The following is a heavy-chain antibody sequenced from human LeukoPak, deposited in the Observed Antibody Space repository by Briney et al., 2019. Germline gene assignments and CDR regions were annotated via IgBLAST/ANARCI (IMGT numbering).Heavy chain of an antibody. Sequence: GGSLRLSCAASEFTFSTYAMTWVRQAPGKGLEWVSAISGSGGSTYYADSVKGRFTISRDNSKNTLYLQMNSLRAEDTAVYYCANFGTTVDYWGQGTLVTVSS. CDR2: ISGSGGST. CDR3: ANFGTTVDY. V-gene: IGHV3-23*01. J-gene: IGHJ4*02. D-gene: IGHD1-1*01. CDR1: EFTFSTYA.